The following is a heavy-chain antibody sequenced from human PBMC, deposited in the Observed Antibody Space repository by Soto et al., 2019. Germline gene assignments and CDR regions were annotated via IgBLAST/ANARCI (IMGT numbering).Heavy chain of an antibody. CDR2: ISYDGSNT. Sequence: GGSLRLSCAASGFTFSSYGMHWVRQAPGKGLVWVAVISYDGSNTYYADSVKGRFITSRDNAKNTLYLQMNILRAEDTAVYYCARPVVYSGYDRVFFDYWGQGTLVNVSS. CDR1: GFTFSSYG. V-gene: IGHV3-30*03. J-gene: IGHJ4*02. CDR3: ARPVVYSGYDRVFFDY. D-gene: IGHD5-12*01.